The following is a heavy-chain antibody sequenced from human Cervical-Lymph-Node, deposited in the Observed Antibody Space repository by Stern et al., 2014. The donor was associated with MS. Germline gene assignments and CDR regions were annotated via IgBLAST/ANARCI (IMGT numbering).Heavy chain of an antibody. D-gene: IGHD4-17*01. Sequence: QVQLVQSGAEVKKPGASVKVSCKASGDTFASYPIHWLRQAPGQGPVWMGIVNPTDGRTTYAQTFKGRVTITRDTSTRTVYMELSSLKVGDTAIYFCANPLPYANWGQGTRVTVSS. CDR1: GDTFASYP. CDR2: VNPTDGRT. V-gene: IGHV1-46*03. CDR3: ANPLPYAN. J-gene: IGHJ1*01.